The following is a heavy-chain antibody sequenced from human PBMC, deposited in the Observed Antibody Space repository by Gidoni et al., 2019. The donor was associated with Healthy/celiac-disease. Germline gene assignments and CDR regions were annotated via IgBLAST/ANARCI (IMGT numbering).Heavy chain of an antibody. Sequence: QVQLVQSGAEVKKPGSSVKVTCKAYGGTFSSYTICWVRQAPGQGLEWMGRIIPILCIANYAQKFQGRVTITAVKSTSTAYMELSSLRSEDTAVYYCAREDDSTYWYFDLWGRGTLVTVSS. V-gene: IGHV1-69*08. J-gene: IGHJ2*01. D-gene: IGHD3-22*01. CDR1: GGTFSSYT. CDR2: IIPILCIA. CDR3: AREDDSTYWYFDL.